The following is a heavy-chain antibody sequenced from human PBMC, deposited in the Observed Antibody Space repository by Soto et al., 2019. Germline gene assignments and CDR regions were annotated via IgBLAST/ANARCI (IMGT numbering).Heavy chain of an antibody. D-gene: IGHD3-10*01. CDR2: IIPILGIA. Sequence: QVQLVQSGAEVKKPGSSVKVSCKASGGTFSSYTISWVRQAPGQGLEWMGRIIPILGIANYAQKFQGRVTITADKSTSTAYLELSSLGSEDTAVYYWAGPYYYGSGSYGPWDYWGQGTLVTVSS. J-gene: IGHJ4*02. V-gene: IGHV1-69*02. CDR3: AGPYYYGSGSYGPWDY. CDR1: GGTFSSYT.